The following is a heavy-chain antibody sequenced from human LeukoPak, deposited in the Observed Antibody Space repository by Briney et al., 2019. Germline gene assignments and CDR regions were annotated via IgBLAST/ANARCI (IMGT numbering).Heavy chain of an antibody. CDR1: GGSISTYF. D-gene: IGHD6-13*01. CDR2: ISDSGRT. CDR3: AGEGQYSSSWYIDY. J-gene: IGHJ4*02. Sequence: SETLSLTCIVSGGSISTYFWTWIRQPPGKGLEWIGYISDSGRTSYNPSLQSRVTILVDTSKNLFSLKLSSVTAADTSVYYCAGEGQYSSSWYIDYWGQGTLVTVSS. V-gene: IGHV4-59*01.